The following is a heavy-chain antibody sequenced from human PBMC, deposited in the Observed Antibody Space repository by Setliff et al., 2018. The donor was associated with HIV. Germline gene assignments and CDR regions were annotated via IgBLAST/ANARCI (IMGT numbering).Heavy chain of an antibody. CDR1: GGSISGGSYY. Sequence: KPSETLSLTCTVSGGSISGGSYYWSWIRQPAGKGLEWIGHIHISGSTKYNPSLKSRVTISADTSKKQFSLNLSSVTAAETAVYYCARVGYHGSGRYSFDYWGQGTLVTSPQ. J-gene: IGHJ4*02. CDR3: ARVGYHGSGRYSFDY. D-gene: IGHD3-10*01. CDR2: IHISGST. V-gene: IGHV4-61*09.